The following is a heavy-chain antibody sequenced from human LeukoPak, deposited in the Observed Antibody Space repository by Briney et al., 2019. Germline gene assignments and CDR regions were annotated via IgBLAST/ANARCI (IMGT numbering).Heavy chain of an antibody. Sequence: SQTLSLTCTVSGGSISSGDYYWGWIRQPPGKGLEWIGYIYYSGSTYYNPSLKSRVTISVDTSKNQFSLKLSSVTAADTAVYYCARVHPYCGGDCYPTWFDPWGQGTLVTVSS. J-gene: IGHJ5*02. CDR3: ARVHPYCGGDCYPTWFDP. CDR1: GGSISSGDYY. D-gene: IGHD2-21*02. V-gene: IGHV4-30-4*01. CDR2: IYYSGST.